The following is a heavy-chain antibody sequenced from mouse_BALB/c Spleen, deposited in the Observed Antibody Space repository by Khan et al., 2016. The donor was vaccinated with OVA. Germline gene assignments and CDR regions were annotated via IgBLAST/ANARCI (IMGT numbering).Heavy chain of an antibody. CDR1: GYTFTAYD. CDR3: AREGVRGVALDY. D-gene: IGHD1-1*01. V-gene: IGHV1S56*01. Sequence: QVQLQQSGPELVKPGALVKISCKASGYTFTAYDINWVKQRPGQGHEWIGWIYPGDGTTKDNENFKGKATLTADISSNTAYMQLSSLTSETDAGYCCAREGVRGVALDYWGQGTSVSVSS. CDR2: IYPGDGTT. J-gene: IGHJ4*01.